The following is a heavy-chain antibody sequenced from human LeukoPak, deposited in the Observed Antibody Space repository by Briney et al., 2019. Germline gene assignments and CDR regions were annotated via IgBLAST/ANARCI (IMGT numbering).Heavy chain of an antibody. V-gene: IGHV4-34*01. CDR2: INDSGRI. CDR3: ARRWNYGRNYYIDV. D-gene: IGHD1-7*01. CDR1: GGSFSNYY. J-gene: IGHJ6*03. Sequence: PSETLSLTCAVYGGSFSNYYWSWLRHPPGKGLEWIGEINDSGRINYNPSLMSRVTVSVDTSKNQFSLRLTSVTATDTAVYYCARRWNYGRNYYIDVWGNGATVSVSS.